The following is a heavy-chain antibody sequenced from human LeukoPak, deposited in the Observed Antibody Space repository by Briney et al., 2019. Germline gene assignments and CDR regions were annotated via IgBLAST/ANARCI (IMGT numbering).Heavy chain of an antibody. V-gene: IGHV3-21*01. CDR1: GFTFSSYS. Sequence: PGGSLRLSCAASGFTFSSYSMNWVRQAPGKGLEWVSSISSSRSYIYYADSVKGRFTISRDNSKNTLYLQMNSLRVEDTAVYYCAPEGDGYILFDYWGQGTLVTVSS. J-gene: IGHJ4*02. CDR2: ISSSRSYI. D-gene: IGHD5-24*01. CDR3: APEGDGYILFDY.